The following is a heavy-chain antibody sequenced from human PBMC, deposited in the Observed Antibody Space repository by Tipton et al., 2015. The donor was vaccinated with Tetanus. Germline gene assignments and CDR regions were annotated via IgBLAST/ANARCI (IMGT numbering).Heavy chain of an antibody. D-gene: IGHD2-15*01. V-gene: IGHV3-33*01. CDR3: AREADCSGGGFFSRDFDN. J-gene: IGHJ4*01. CDR2: SWYDGTDK. Sequence: SLRLSCAASGFIFSSYCIHWVRQAPGKGLEWVAVSWYDGTDKYYADSVKGRFTISRDNSKNTLYLQMNSLRAEDTAVYYCAREADCSGGGFFSRDFDNPGHRPQVTFSP. CDR1: GFIFSSYC.